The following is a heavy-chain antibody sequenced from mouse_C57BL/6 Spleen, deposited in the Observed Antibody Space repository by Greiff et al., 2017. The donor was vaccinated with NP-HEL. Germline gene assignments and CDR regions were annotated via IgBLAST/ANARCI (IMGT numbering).Heavy chain of an antibody. CDR3: ARDDGDYYGSSYFDY. Sequence: EVKLVESGGGLVKPGGSLKLSCAASGFTFSSYAMSWVRQTPEKRLEWVATISDGGSYTYYPDNVKGRFTISRDNAKNNLYLQMSHLKSEDTAMYYCARDDGDYYGSSYFDYWGKGTTLTVSS. CDR2: ISDGGSYT. CDR1: GFTFSSYA. J-gene: IGHJ2*01. V-gene: IGHV5-4*01. D-gene: IGHD1-1*01.